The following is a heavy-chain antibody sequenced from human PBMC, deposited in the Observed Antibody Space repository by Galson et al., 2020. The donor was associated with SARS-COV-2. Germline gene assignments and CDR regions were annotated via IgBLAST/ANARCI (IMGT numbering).Heavy chain of an antibody. J-gene: IGHJ4*02. CDR1: GFTFSNYT. V-gene: IGHV3-21*03. CDR2: ISSDSSSK. Sequence: KIGESLKISCTASGFTFSNYTMNWVRQAPGKGLEWVSSISSDSSSKYYADSVKGRFTISRDNDKNSLSLQMNSLRADDTAVYYCAREGGGSDYWGQGTLVTVSP. D-gene: IGHD1-26*01. CDR3: AREGGGSDY.